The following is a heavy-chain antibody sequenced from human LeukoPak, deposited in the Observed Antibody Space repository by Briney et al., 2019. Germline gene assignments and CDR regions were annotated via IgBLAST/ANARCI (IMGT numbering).Heavy chain of an antibody. CDR1: GFTFNIYS. V-gene: IGHV3-21*06. CDR3: AREKFDS. J-gene: IGHJ5*01. CDR2: ITSTSTYI. Sequence: GGSLRLSCSASGFTFNIYSLNWVRQAPGKGLEWVSSITSTSTYIYYADSAKGRFTISRDNSNSLISLQMNNLTTEDTAAYYCAREKFDSWGQGTLVTVSP.